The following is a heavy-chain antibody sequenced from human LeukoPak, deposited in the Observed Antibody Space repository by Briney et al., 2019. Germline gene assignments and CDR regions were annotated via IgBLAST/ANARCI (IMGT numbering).Heavy chain of an antibody. CDR2: INTNTGNP. CDR1: GYTFTSYA. CDR3: ARGLFSPGFSWSGYQYYYYGMDV. D-gene: IGHD3-3*01. Sequence: ASVTVSCKASGYTFTSYAMNWVRQAPGQGLEWMGWINTNTGNPTYAQGFTGRFVFSLDTSVSTAYLQISSLKAEDTAVYYCARGLFSPGFSWSGYQYYYYGMDVWGQGTTVTVSS. J-gene: IGHJ6*02. V-gene: IGHV7-4-1*02.